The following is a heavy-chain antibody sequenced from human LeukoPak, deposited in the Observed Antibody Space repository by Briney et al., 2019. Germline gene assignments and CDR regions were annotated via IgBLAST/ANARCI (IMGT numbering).Heavy chain of an antibody. CDR2: ISSSSSYI. CDR3: AREPPSPAAFDY. J-gene: IGHJ4*02. D-gene: IGHD6-13*01. Sequence: GGSLRLSCAASGFTFSSYSMNWVRQAPGKGLEWVSSISSSSSYIYYADSVKGRFTISRDNAKNSLYLQMNSLRAEDTAAYYCAREPPSPAAFDYWGQGTLVTVSS. CDR1: GFTFSSYS. V-gene: IGHV3-21*01.